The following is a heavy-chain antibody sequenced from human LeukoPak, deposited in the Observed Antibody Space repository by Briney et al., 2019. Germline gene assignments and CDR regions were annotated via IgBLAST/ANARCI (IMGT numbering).Heavy chain of an antibody. D-gene: IGHD3-22*01. CDR1: GFTFSNYA. Sequence: PGGSLTLSCAASGFTFSNYAMNWVGQAPGKGLGWVARSSGSSGSTNYADSVKGRFTISRDNSKKTLYLQMNSMRAEDTAVYYWAKDLAYYDSRGYCFHYWGQGTLVTVSS. J-gene: IGHJ4*02. V-gene: IGHV3-23*01. CDR3: AKDLAYYDSRGYCFHY. CDR2: SSGSSGST.